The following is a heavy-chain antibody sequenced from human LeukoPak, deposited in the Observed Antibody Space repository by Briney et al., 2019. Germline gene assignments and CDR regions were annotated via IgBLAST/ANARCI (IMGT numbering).Heavy chain of an antibody. V-gene: IGHV3-21*01. CDR3: ARDQLGYDSSGNYDY. J-gene: IGHJ4*02. CDR2: INSSSGSSYI. D-gene: IGHD3-22*01. CDR1: GFTFSSFG. Sequence: GGALRLSCAASGFTFSSFGMHWVRQAPGKGLEWVSSINSSSGSSYIDYADSVQGRFTISRDNAKNSLYLQMNSLRAEDTAVYYCARDQLGYDSSGNYDYWGQGTLVTVFS.